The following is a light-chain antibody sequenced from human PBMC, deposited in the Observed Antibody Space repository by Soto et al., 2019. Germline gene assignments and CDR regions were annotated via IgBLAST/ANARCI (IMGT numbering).Light chain of an antibody. J-gene: IGLJ3*02. Sequence: QSVLTQSPSASGTPGQRVTLSCSGSSSNIGSNYVYWYQQLPGTAPKLLIYRNDQRPSGVPDRFSGSESGTSASLAISGLRSDDEADYYCAAWDDSLSGVVFGGGTKLTVL. CDR1: SSNIGSNY. V-gene: IGLV1-47*01. CDR2: RND. CDR3: AAWDDSLSGVV.